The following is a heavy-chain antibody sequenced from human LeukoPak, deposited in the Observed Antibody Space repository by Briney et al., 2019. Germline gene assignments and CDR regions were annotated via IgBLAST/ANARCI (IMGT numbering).Heavy chain of an antibody. Sequence: GGSLRLSCAASGFTFCSYGMHWVRQAPGKGLEWVAVISYDGSNKYYADSVKGRFTISRDNSKNTLYLQMNSLRAEDTAVYYCAKLASSAASESHAFDIWGQGTMVTVSS. CDR1: GFTFCSYG. V-gene: IGHV3-30*18. CDR3: AKLASSAASESHAFDI. CDR2: ISYDGSNK. D-gene: IGHD2-2*01. J-gene: IGHJ3*02.